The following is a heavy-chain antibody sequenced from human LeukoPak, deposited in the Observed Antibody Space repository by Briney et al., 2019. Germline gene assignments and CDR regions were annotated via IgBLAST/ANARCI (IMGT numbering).Heavy chain of an antibody. D-gene: IGHD3-10*01. CDR3: ARDSLGEDYATGWDYYYMDV. Sequence: PSETLSLTCTVSGGSISSGSYYWNWIRQPAGKGLEWIGRIYTSGSTNYNPSLKSRVTVSVDTSKNQFSLKLSSVTAADTAVYYCARDSLGEDYATGWDYYYMDVWAKGTTVTVSS. J-gene: IGHJ6*03. CDR1: GGSISSGSYY. V-gene: IGHV4-61*02. CDR2: IYTSGST.